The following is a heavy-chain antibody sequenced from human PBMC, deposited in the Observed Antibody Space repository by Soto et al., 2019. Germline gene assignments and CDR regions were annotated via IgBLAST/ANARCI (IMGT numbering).Heavy chain of an antibody. CDR2: IFFTEAT. V-gene: IGHV4-61*01. J-gene: IGHJ6*02. D-gene: IGHD3-10*01. CDR3: ARARSYCAGSSLGRCLDV. CDR1: GDSVTFGHHY. Sequence: KPSETLSLTCIVSGDSVTFGHHYWSWIRQPPGKGLEWIGHIFFTEATNYSPSLKSRVTMSVDSSKSQFSLNLTSVTAADSAIYYCARARSYCAGSSLGRCLDVCRQGITVT.